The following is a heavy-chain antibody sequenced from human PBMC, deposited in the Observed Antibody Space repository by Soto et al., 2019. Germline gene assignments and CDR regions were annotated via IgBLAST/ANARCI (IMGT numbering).Heavy chain of an antibody. CDR3: ASRGTRKSSG. V-gene: IGHV3-7*01. CDR1: GFTFSYYW. CDR2: INQDGGEK. D-gene: IGHD3-10*01. Sequence: PGGSLRLSCVASGFTFSYYWMSWVRQAPGKGLEWVANINQDGGEKYYVDSVKGRFTISRDNAKNSVYLQMNSLRVEDTAVYYCASRGTRKSSGWGQGTMVTV. J-gene: IGHJ3*01.